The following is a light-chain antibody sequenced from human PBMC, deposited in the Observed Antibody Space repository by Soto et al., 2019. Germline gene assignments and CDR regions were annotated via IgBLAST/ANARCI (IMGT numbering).Light chain of an antibody. CDR1: SSDVGGYNY. Sequence: QSVLTQPDSVSGSPGQSITISCTGTSSDVGGYNYVSWYQQHPGKAPKLMIYDVSNRPSGVSNRVSGSKSGTTASLTISWLQSEDEADYYRSSYTSSSTLVFGGGTKLTVL. CDR2: DVS. J-gene: IGLJ2*01. V-gene: IGLV2-14*01. CDR3: SSYTSSSTLV.